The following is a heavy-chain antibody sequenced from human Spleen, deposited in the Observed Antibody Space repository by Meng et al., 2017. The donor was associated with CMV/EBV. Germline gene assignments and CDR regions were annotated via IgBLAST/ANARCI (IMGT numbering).Heavy chain of an antibody. V-gene: IGHV1-18*04. Sequence: RGSCRASGYTLASHGVTWVRQAPGQGLEWMGWISPSIGSTNYAQKLEGRVTMTTDRSTTTAYLELRSLRYDDTAVYFCARGTGIFDYWGQGALVTVSS. CDR1: GYTLASHG. D-gene: IGHD7-27*01. CDR2: ISPSIGST. CDR3: ARGTGIFDY. J-gene: IGHJ4*02.